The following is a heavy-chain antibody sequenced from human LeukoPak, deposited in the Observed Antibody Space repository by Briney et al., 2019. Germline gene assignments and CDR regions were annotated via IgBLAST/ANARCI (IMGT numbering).Heavy chain of an antibody. V-gene: IGHV4-59*01. CDR3: ARGRWELLDS. CDR2: IYYSGST. Sequence: PPETLSLTCTVSGGSISSNNWSWIRQPPGEGLEWIGYIYYSGSTGYNPSLKSRVTISVDTSKNQFSLKMTSVTAADTAVYYCARGRWELLDSWGQGTLVTVSS. J-gene: IGHJ4*02. CDR1: GGSISSNN. D-gene: IGHD3-10*01.